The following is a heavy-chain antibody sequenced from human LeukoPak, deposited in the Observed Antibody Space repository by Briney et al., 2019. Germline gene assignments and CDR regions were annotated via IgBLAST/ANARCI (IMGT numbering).Heavy chain of an antibody. CDR1: GGSFSGYY. CDR3: ARGPLRHRYYYYYYVDV. Sequence: PSETLSLTCAVYGGSFSGYYWSWIRQPPGKGLEWIGEINHSGSTNYNPSLKSRVTISVDTSKNQFSLKLSSVTAADTAVYYCARGPLRHRYYYYYYVDVWGKGTTVTVSS. J-gene: IGHJ6*03. CDR2: INHSGST. V-gene: IGHV4-34*01.